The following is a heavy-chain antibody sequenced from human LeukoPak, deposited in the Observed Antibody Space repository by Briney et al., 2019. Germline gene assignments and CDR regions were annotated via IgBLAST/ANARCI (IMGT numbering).Heavy chain of an antibody. D-gene: IGHD3-10*01. V-gene: IGHV3-30*04. CDR2: ISYDETNK. J-gene: IGHJ5*02. CDR3: AKDLMRDRWFGES. Sequence: GGSLRLSCAASGFTFTNYAMHWVRQAPGKGLEWVAVISYDETNKYYEDSVKGRFTISRDSSKNTLYLQMNSLRLEDTAVYYCAKDLMRDRWFGESWGQGTLVTVSS. CDR1: GFTFTNYA.